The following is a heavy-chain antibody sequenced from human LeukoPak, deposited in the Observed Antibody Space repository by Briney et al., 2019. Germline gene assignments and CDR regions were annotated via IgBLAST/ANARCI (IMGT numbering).Heavy chain of an antibody. V-gene: IGHV4-30-2*03. D-gene: IGHD2-2*02. Sequence: SETLSLTCAVSGGSISSGGYSWSWIRQPPGKGLEWIGSIYYGGSTYYNPSLKSRVTISVDTSKNQFSLRLSSVTAADTAVYYCARQPQHGRTSWYIYYYGMDVWGQGTTVTVSS. CDR3: ARQPQHGRTSWYIYYYGMDV. J-gene: IGHJ6*02. CDR1: GGSISSGGYS. CDR2: IYYGGST.